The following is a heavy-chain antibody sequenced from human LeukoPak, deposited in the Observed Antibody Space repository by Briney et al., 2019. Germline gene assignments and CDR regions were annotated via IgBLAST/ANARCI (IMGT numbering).Heavy chain of an antibody. CDR1: GFPFSSRV. CDR2: INWNGGST. D-gene: IGHD4-17*01. V-gene: IGHV3-20*04. J-gene: IGHJ4*02. Sequence: SGGSLRLSCAASGFPFSSRVMSWVRQAPGKGLEWVSGINWNGGSTGYADAVKGRFTISRDNAKNSLYLQMNSLRAEDTALYYCARDIGGGRTTVTTGSLDYWGQGTLVTVSS. CDR3: ARDIGGGRTTVTTGSLDY.